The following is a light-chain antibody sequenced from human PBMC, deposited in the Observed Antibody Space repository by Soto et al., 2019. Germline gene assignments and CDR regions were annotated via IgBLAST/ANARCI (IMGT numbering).Light chain of an antibody. CDR2: DAS. CDR3: LQHNNYPWT. Sequence: DIQMTQSPSAMSASVGDRVTITCRASQGISHYLTWFQQKPGKVPKRLIYDASSLQSGVPSRFSGNGSGTEFTLTIISLQPEDSTTYYCLQHNNYPWTFGHGTRVEIK. V-gene: IGKV1-17*03. J-gene: IGKJ1*01. CDR1: QGISHY.